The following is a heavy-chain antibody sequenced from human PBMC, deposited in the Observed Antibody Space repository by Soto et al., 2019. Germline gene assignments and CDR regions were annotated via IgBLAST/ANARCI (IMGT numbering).Heavy chain of an antibody. Sequence: EVQLLESGGGVVQPGGSLRLSCAASGFTFSSYAMSWVRQAPGKGLEWVSAISGSGGSTYYADSVKGRFTISRDNSKNTLYLQMNSLRAEDTAVYYCAKDLGYVDVGDGMDVWGQGTTVTVSS. CDR3: AKDLGYVDVGDGMDV. D-gene: IGHD5-12*01. V-gene: IGHV3-23*01. J-gene: IGHJ6*02. CDR2: ISGSGGST. CDR1: GFTFSSYA.